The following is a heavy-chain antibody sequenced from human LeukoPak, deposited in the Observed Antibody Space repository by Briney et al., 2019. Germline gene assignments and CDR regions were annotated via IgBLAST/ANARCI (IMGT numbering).Heavy chain of an antibody. CDR2: INPNSGGT. CDR1: GYIFTGYY. CDR3: ARAGLRYFDWLIPIDAFDI. D-gene: IGHD3-9*01. V-gene: IGHV1-2*02. Sequence: EASVKVSCKASGYIFTGYYMQWVRQAPGQGLEWMGWINPNSGGTNYAQKFQGRVTMTRDTSISTAYMELSRLRSDDTAVYYCARAGLRYFDWLIPIDAFDIWGQGTMVTVSS. J-gene: IGHJ3*02.